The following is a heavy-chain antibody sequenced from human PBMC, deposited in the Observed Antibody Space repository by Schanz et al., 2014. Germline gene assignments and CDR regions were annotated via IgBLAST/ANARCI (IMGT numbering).Heavy chain of an antibody. V-gene: IGHV1-18*01. J-gene: IGHJ3*01. CDR2: ISAFDDKT. Sequence: QVQLVQSAPEVKKPGASVKVSCKASGYSFTTYGLNWVRQAPGQGPEWMGWISAFDDKTDYAQNFQGRLIMTTDTTANTVYMELRGLRSDETDVDYCAPQTTISTGGAFDVWGQGTMVTVSS. CDR3: APQTTISTGGAFDV. D-gene: IGHD3-9*01. CDR1: GYSFTTYG.